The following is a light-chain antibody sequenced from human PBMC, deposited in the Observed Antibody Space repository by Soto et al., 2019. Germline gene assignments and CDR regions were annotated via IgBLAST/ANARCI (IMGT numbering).Light chain of an antibody. CDR3: QQRDSWPIT. CDR1: QSVSSN. J-gene: IGKJ5*01. V-gene: IGKV3-15*01. CDR2: GAV. Sequence: EILMTQSPVTLSVSPGERATLSCRASQSVSSNLAWYQQKPGQAPSLLIYGAVTRATGIQARFSGTGSGTEFTLTIRSLQSEDFAVYYCQQRDSWPITFGQGTRLEIK.